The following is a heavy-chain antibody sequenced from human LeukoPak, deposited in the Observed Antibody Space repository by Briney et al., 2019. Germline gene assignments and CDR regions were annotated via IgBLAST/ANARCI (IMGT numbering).Heavy chain of an antibody. CDR2: ISSSSSYI. Sequence: GGSLRLSCAASGFTFSSYSMNWVRQAPGKGLEWVSSISSSSSYIYYAGSVKGRFTISRDNAKNSLYLQMNSLRAEDTAVYYCARVTTMVRGVIGSGNYWGQGTLVTVSS. J-gene: IGHJ4*02. CDR3: ARVTTMVRGVIGSGNY. D-gene: IGHD3-10*01. V-gene: IGHV3-21*01. CDR1: GFTFSSYS.